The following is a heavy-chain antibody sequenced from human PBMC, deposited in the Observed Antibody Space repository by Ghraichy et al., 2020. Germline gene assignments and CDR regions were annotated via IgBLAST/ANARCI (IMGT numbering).Heavy chain of an antibody. CDR2: ISSSSSTI. D-gene: IGHD3-10*01. J-gene: IGHJ4*02. CDR1: GFTFSSYS. V-gene: IGHV3-48*01. CDR3: ARVVRGVSDY. Sequence: GSLRLSCAASGFTFSSYSMNWVRQAPGKGLEWVSYISSSSSTIYYADSVKGRFTISRDNAKNSLYLQMNSLRAEDTAVYYCARVVRGVSDYWGQGTLVTVSS.